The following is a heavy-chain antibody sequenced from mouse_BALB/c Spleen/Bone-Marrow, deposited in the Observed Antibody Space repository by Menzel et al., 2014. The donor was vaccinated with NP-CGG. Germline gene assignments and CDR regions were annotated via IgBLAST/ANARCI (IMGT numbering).Heavy chain of an antibody. Sequence: QVQLQQSGAELVRPGASVKLSCKASGYTFTSYWINWVKPRPGQGLEWIGNIYPSNNYTNYNQKFKDKATLTVDKSSSTAYMQLSSPTSEDSAVYYGTGGNYPYYFDYWGQGTTLTVSS. D-gene: IGHD2-1*01. CDR1: GYTFTSYW. V-gene: IGHV1-69*02. J-gene: IGHJ2*01. CDR2: IYPSNNYT. CDR3: TGGNYPYYFDY.